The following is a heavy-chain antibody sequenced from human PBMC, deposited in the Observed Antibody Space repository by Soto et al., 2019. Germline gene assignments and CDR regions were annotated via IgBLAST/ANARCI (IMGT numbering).Heavy chain of an antibody. CDR1: GGSSSGYY. J-gene: IGHJ4*02. CDR2: INPSGVS. D-gene: IGHD3-10*01. Sequence: QVQLQQWGAGLLNPSETLSLTCAVYGGSSSGYYWSWIRQPPGKGLEWIGEINPSGVSNYNPSLKGRVSVSVDTSINQFSLRLSSVSASDTAVYYCARGCQYYGSPYWGYWGQGTLVTVSS. CDR3: ARGCQYYGSPYWGY. V-gene: IGHV4-34*02.